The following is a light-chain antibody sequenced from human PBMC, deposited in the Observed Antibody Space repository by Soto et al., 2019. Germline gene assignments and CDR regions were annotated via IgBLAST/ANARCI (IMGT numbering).Light chain of an antibody. CDR1: QSVSSSY. CDR2: GAS. J-gene: IGKJ1*01. Sequence: ELVMTQSPATLSVSPGVRATLSCRASQSVSSSYLAWYQQKPGQAPRLLIYGASNRATGIPDRFSGSGSGTDFTLTISILEPEDFAVYYCQQYGSSGTFGQGTKVDIK. CDR3: QQYGSSGT. V-gene: IGKV3-20*01.